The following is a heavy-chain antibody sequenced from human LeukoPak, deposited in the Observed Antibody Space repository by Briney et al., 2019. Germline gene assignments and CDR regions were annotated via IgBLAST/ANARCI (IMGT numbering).Heavy chain of an antibody. CDR1: GDSVSSNSAA. J-gene: IGHJ3*02. V-gene: IGHV6-1*01. Sequence: SQTLSLTCAISGDSVSSNSAAWNWIRQSPSRGLEWLGRTYYRPKWYNDYAVSVKSRITINPDTSKNQFSLQLSSVTAADTAVYYCARDDLRSGSYYDAFDIWGQGTMVTVSS. CDR2: TYYRPKWYN. CDR3: ARDDLRSGSYYDAFDI. D-gene: IGHD1-26*01.